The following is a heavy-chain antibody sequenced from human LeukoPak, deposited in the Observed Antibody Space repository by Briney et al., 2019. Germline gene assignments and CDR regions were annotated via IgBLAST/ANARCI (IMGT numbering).Heavy chain of an antibody. CDR1: GFTFSGSA. CDR3: TTAYDSSGYYYVSFDY. CDR2: IRSKANTYAT. V-gene: IGHV3-73*01. D-gene: IGHD3-22*01. Sequence: VQPGGSLRLSCAASGFTFSGSAMHWVRQASGNGLEWVGRIRSKANTYATAYAASVKGRFTISRDDSKNTAYLQMNSLKTEDTAVYYCTTAYDSSGYYYVSFDYWGQGTLVTVSS. J-gene: IGHJ4*02.